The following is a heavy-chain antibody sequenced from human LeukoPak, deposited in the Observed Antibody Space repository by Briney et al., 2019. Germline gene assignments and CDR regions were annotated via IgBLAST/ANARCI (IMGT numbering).Heavy chain of an antibody. Sequence: PSETLSLTCTVSGDSISSSSYYWSWIRQPPGKGLEWIGEINHSGSTNYNPSLKSRVTISVDTSKNQFSLKLSSVTAADTAVYYCARVAGSRFFSQKYYDFWSGGHDAFDIWGQGTMVAVSS. CDR3: ARVAGSRFFSQKYYDFWSGGHDAFDI. CDR1: GDSISSSSYY. J-gene: IGHJ3*02. V-gene: IGHV4-39*07. CDR2: INHSGST. D-gene: IGHD3-3*01.